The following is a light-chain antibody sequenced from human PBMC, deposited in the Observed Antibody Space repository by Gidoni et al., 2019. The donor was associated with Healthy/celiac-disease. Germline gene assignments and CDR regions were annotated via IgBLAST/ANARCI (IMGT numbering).Light chain of an antibody. CDR2: AAS. Sequence: DIQMTQSPSSVSASVGDRVTITCRASQGISNWLAWYQQKPGKAPKLLIYAASSLQSGDPSGFSGSGCGTGFTLTISSLQPGDFAAYDCQQAHIFPITFXGXTKVEIK. J-gene: IGKJ4*01. V-gene: IGKV1-12*01. CDR1: QGISNW. CDR3: QQAHIFPIT.